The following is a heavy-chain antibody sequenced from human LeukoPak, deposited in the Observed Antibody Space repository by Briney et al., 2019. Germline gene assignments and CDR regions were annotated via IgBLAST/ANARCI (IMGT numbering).Heavy chain of an antibody. D-gene: IGHD6-19*01. J-gene: IGHJ3*02. Sequence: GGSLRLSCAASGFTVSSNYMSWVRQAPGKGLEWVSVIYSGGSTYYADSVKGRFTISRDNSKNTLYLQMNSLRAEDTAVYYCARDSSGWYSYAFDIWGQGTMVTVSS. V-gene: IGHV3-66*01. CDR2: IYSGGST. CDR1: GFTVSSNY. CDR3: ARDSSGWYSYAFDI.